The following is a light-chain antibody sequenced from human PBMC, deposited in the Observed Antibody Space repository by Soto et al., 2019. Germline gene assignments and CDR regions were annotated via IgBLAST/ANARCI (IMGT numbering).Light chain of an antibody. CDR1: QSVSSY. J-gene: IGKJ1*01. Sequence: EIVLTRSPATLSLSPGERATLSCRASQSVSSYLAWYQQKPGQAPRLLIYDASNRATGIPARFSGSGSGTDFTLTISSLEPEDFAVYYCQQRSSWPTTFGQGTKVDIK. CDR2: DAS. V-gene: IGKV3-11*01. CDR3: QQRSSWPTT.